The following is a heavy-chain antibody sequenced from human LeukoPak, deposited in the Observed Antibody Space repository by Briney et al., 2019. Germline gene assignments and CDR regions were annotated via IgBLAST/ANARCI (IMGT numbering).Heavy chain of an antibody. CDR2: IWYDGSNT. CDR1: GFTFSNYG. J-gene: IGHJ4*02. D-gene: IGHD3-3*01. Sequence: PGRSLRLSCAASGFTFSNYGMHWVRQAPGRGLEWVAVIWYDGSNTYYTDSVKGRFTISRDNSKNTLYLQMNSLRAEDTAVYYCAKGPSYDFWSGYSDYWGQGTLVTVSS. V-gene: IGHV3-33*06. CDR3: AKGPSYDFWSGYSDY.